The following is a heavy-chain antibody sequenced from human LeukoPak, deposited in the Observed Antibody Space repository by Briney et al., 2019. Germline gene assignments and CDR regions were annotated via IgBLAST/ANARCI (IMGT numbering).Heavy chain of an antibody. J-gene: IGHJ3*02. V-gene: IGHV4-34*01. D-gene: IGHD3-16*02. CDR1: GGSFSGYY. CDR2: INPSGST. Sequence: SETLSLTCAVYGGSFSGYYWSWIRQPPGKGLEWIGEINPSGSTNYNPSLKSRVTMSVDTSKNQFSLKLSSVTAADTAVYYCARSNYVWGSYRPRQSDAFDIWGQGTMVTVSS. CDR3: ARSNYVWGSYRPRQSDAFDI.